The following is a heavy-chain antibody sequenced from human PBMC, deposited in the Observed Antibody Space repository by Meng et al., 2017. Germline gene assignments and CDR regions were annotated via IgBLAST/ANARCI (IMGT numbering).Heavy chain of an antibody. CDR3: ARGVVYAISYFDY. D-gene: IGHD2-8*02. J-gene: IGHJ4*02. CDR1: GDSDSSNSAS. V-gene: IGHV6-1*01. Sequence: QVELKQSGPGLVKPSQTPSRPCAISGDSDSSNSASWNWIRQSPSRGLEWLGRTYNRSKWYNDYAVSVKSRITINPDTSKNQFSLQLNSVTPEDTAVYYCARGVVYAISYFDYWGQGTLVTVSS. CDR2: TYNRSKWYN.